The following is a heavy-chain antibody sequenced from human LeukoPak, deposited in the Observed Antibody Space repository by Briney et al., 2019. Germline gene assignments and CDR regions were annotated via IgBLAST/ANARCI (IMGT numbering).Heavy chain of an antibody. CDR1: GATFSSYA. D-gene: IGHD1-26*01. Sequence: SVKVSCEASGATFSSYAISWVRQAPAQGLEWMGWIIPIFGTANYAQKFQGRVTIIAHESTSTAYMELSSLRSEDTAVYYCATPWSYRSYYFDYWGQGTLVTVSS. V-gene: IGHV1-69*13. CDR2: IIPIFGTA. J-gene: IGHJ4*02. CDR3: ATPWSYRSYYFDY.